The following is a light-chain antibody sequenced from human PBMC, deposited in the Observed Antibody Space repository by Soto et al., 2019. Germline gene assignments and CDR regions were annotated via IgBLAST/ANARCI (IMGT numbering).Light chain of an antibody. J-gene: IGLJ7*01. Sequence: QSALPQPASVSGSPGHSITISFTGTSSDIGRYNYVSWYQQHPGKAPRLVISGVNKRPSGISNRFSGSKPGNTASLTISGLQADDEAIYYCASYTSTTTLVVFGGGTQLTVL. V-gene: IGLV2-14*01. CDR3: ASYTSTTTLVV. CDR2: GVN. CDR1: SSDIGRYNY.